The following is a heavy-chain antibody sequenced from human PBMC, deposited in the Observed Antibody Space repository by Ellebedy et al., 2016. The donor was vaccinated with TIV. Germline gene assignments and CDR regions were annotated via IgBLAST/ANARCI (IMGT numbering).Heavy chain of an antibody. CDR1: GYTFTSYY. CDR3: ARSTVRGKYYFDY. J-gene: IGHJ4*02. CDR2: INPSGGST. Sequence: AASVNVSCKASGYTFTSYYLHWVRQAPGLGLEWMGIINPSGGSTSYAQKFQGRITVTRDTSTSTLYMELSSLRPEDTAVYYCARSTVRGKYYFDYWGQGTLVTVSS. D-gene: IGHD3-10*01. V-gene: IGHV1-46*01.